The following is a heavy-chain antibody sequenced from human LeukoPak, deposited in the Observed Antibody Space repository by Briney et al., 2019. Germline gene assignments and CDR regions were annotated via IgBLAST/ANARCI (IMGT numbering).Heavy chain of an antibody. V-gene: IGHV3-23*01. CDR1: GFTFSSYA. Sequence: GGSLRLSCAASGFTFSSYAMSWVRQAPGKGLEWVSAISGSGGSTYYADSVKGRFTISRDNSKNTLYLQMNSLRADDTAVYYCAKSPSPRGYYYYMDVWGKGTTVTVSS. CDR2: ISGSGGST. CDR3: AKSPSPRGYYYYMDV. J-gene: IGHJ6*03. D-gene: IGHD3-10*01.